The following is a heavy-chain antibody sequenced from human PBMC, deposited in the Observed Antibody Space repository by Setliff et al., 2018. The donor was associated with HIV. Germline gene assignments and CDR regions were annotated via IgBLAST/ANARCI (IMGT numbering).Heavy chain of an antibody. J-gene: IGHJ4*02. CDR1: GGSLSDYY. CDR2: INRSGSA. CDR3: ARQSTVAAAGFDF. V-gene: IGHV4-34*01. Sequence: LSLTCAVYGGSLSDYYWSWIRQPPGKGLEWIGEINRSGSANYNRSLKSRVTMSVDTSKRQFSLKLDSVTAADTAIYYCARQSTVAAAGFDFWGQGTLVTVPQ. D-gene: IGHD6-13*01.